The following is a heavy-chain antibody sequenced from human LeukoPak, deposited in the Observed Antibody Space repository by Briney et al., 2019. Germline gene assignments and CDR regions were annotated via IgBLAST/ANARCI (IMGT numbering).Heavy chain of an antibody. CDR2: MNPNSGNT. J-gene: IGHJ5*02. Sequence: ASVKVSCKASGGTFSSYAISWVRQAPGQGLEWMGWMNPNSGNTGYPQKFQGRVTMTRDTSIRTAYMELSGLRSEATAVYYCARGEVGGEAALNWFDPWGQGTLITVSS. D-gene: IGHD3-16*01. V-gene: IGHV1-8*02. CDR3: ARGEVGGEAALNWFDP. CDR1: GGTFSSYA.